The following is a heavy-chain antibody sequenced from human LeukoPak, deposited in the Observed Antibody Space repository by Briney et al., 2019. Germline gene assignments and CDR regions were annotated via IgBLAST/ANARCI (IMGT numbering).Heavy chain of an antibody. J-gene: IGHJ6*02. CDR2: ISYSGST. Sequence: SETLSPTCTVSGDSIGSSYWGWIWQPPGKGLEWIGYISYSGSTSYNPSLKRRATISVDTSKNQFPLKLSSVTAADTAVYYCARIHVYDYDSSGYYAMDVWGQGTTVTVSS. V-gene: IGHV4-59*01. D-gene: IGHD3-22*01. CDR1: GDSIGSSY. CDR3: ARIHVYDYDSSGYYAMDV.